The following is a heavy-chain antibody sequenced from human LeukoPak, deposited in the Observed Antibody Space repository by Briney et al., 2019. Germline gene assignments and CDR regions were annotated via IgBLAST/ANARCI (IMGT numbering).Heavy chain of an antibody. Sequence: SETLSLTCTVSGGSISSYYWSWIRQPPGKGLEWIGYIYYSGSTNYNPSLKSRVTISVDTSKNQFSLKLSSVTAADTAVYYCAGHGSPGIAAEFDYWGQGTLVTVSS. D-gene: IGHD6-13*01. CDR1: GGSISSYY. CDR3: AGHGSPGIAAEFDY. V-gene: IGHV4-59*08. J-gene: IGHJ4*02. CDR2: IYYSGST.